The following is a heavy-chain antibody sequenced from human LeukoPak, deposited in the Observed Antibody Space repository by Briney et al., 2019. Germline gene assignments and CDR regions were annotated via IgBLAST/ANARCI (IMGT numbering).Heavy chain of an antibody. Sequence: ASVKVSCKVSGYTLTELSMHWVRQAPGKGLEWMGWINPNSGGTNYAQKLQGRVTMTTDTSTSTAYMELRSLRSDDTAVYYCARVQYSGLDAFDIWGQGTMVTVSS. D-gene: IGHD5-12*01. J-gene: IGHJ3*02. CDR1: GYTLTELS. CDR3: ARVQYSGLDAFDI. CDR2: INPNSGGT. V-gene: IGHV1-2*02.